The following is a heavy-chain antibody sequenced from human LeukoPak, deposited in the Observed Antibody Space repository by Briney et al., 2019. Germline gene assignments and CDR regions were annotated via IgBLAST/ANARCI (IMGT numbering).Heavy chain of an antibody. D-gene: IGHD3-10*01. J-gene: IGHJ5*02. V-gene: IGHV1-46*01. CDR3: ARLTCDYYGSGSYYNLSRISENWFDP. Sequence: ASVKVSCKASGYTFTSYYMHWVRQAPGQGLEWMGIINPSGGSTSYAQKFQGRVTMTRDTSTSTVYMELSSLRSEDTAVYYCARLTCDYYGSGSYYNLSRISENWFDPWGQGTLVTVSS. CDR2: INPSGGST. CDR1: GYTFTSYY.